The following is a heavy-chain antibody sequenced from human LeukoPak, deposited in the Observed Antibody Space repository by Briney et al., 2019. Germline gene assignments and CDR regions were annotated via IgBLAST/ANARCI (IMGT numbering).Heavy chain of an antibody. J-gene: IGHJ4*02. CDR2: ISAYNGNT. CDR3: ARDAPFWGESSGYPFDY. CDR1: GYTFTSYG. Sequence: ASVKVSCKASGYTFTSYGISWVRQAPGQGLEWMGWISAYNGNTNYAQKLQGRVTMTTDTSTSTAYMELRSLRSDDTAVYYCARDAPFWGESSGYPFDYWGQGTLATVSS. V-gene: IGHV1-18*01. D-gene: IGHD3-22*01.